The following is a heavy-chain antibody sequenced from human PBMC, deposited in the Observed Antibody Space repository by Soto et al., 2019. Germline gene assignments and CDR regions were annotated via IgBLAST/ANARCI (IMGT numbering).Heavy chain of an antibody. CDR3: AREHSYDNWVFDY. D-gene: IGHD3-10*01. CDR2: IGIDGGAK. Sequence: QVQLVDSGGGVVQPGTSLTLSCAGSGFSFSNHGMHWVRQAPGEGLEWVGVIGIDGGAKIYADSVKGRFTLSRDNTKNMLYMQMDSMRPEDTAIYCCAREHSYDNWVFDYWGRGTLVTVSS. J-gene: IGHJ4*02. CDR1: GFSFSNHG. V-gene: IGHV3-30*03.